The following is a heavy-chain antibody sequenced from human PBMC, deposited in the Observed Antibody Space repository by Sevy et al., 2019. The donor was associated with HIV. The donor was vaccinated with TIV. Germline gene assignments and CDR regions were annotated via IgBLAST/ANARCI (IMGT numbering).Heavy chain of an antibody. CDR1: GGTFSSYA. CDR3: AGGGSGWGSSWYIY. CDR2: IIPIFGTA. D-gene: IGHD6-13*01. V-gene: IGHV1-69*13. Sequence: ASVKVSCKASGGTFSSYAIIWVRQAPGQGLEWMGGIIPIFGTANYAQKFQGRVTITADESTSTAYMELSSLRSEDTAVYYFAGGGSGWGSSWYIYWGQGTLVTVSS. J-gene: IGHJ4*02.